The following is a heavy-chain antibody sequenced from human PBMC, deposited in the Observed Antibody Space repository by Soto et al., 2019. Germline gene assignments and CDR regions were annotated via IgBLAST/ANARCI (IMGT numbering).Heavy chain of an antibody. V-gene: IGHV1-69*13. Sequence: SVKVSCKASGGTFSSYAISWVRQAPGQGLEWMGGIIPIFGTANYAQKFQGRVTITADESTSTAYMELSSLRSEDTAVYYCARTIFGVGSEYYYYYGMDVWGQGTTVTVSS. J-gene: IGHJ6*02. CDR1: GGTFSSYA. CDR3: ARTIFGVGSEYYYYYGMDV. CDR2: IIPIFGTA. D-gene: IGHD3-3*01.